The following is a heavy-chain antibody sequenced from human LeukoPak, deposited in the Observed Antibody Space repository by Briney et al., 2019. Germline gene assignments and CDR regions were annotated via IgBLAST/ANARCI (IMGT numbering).Heavy chain of an antibody. Sequence: GRSLRLSCAASGLTFSSYAMHWVRQAPGKGLEWVAVISYDGSNKYYADSVKGRFTISRDNSKNTLYLQMNSLRAEDTAVYYCAREVGGSGYNWFDPWGQGTLVTVSS. CDR3: AREVGGSGYNWFDP. V-gene: IGHV3-30-3*01. D-gene: IGHD3-10*01. CDR2: ISYDGSNK. J-gene: IGHJ5*02. CDR1: GLTFSSYA.